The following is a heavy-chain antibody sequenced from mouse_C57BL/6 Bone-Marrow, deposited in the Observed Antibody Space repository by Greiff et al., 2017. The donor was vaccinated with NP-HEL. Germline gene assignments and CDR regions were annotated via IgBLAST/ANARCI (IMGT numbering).Heavy chain of an antibody. CDR1: GFNIKDDY. V-gene: IGHV14-4*01. J-gene: IGHJ2*01. CDR2: IAPENGDT. D-gene: IGHD1-1*01. CDR3: TQFPVVTTVGRDY. Sequence: VPLQHSVAELVSPGASVKLSCTASGFNIKDDYMHWVKQRPEQGLEWIGWIAPENGDTEYASKFQGKATITADTSSNTAYLQLSSLTSEDTAVYYCTQFPVVTTVGRDYWGQGTTLTVSS.